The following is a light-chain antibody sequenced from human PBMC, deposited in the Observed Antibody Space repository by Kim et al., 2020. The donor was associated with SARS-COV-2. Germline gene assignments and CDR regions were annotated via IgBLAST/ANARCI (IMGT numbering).Light chain of an antibody. CDR1: KLGNKY. CDR3: QAWDRTTVV. V-gene: IGLV3-1*01. Sequence: VSPGQTASITCSGDKLGNKYSCWYQQKPGQSPVLVIYQDSKRPSGITERFSGSNSGNTATLTISGTQAMDEADYYCQAWDRTTVVFGGGTQLTVL. CDR2: QDS. J-gene: IGLJ3*02.